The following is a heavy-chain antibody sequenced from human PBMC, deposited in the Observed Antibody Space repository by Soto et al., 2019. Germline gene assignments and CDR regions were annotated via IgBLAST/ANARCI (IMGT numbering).Heavy chain of an antibody. V-gene: IGHV3-30*18. CDR1: GIPFSSFG. Sequence: QVHLLESGGGVVQPGRSLRLSCAAAGIPFSSFGMHWVRQGPGKGLEWVAGISHTGSNQYYSDTVKGRFTISKDNSKNTLYLQMDSLRPEDTAVYYCAKDCVTSPLPWGQGTLVTVSS. CDR2: ISHTGSNQ. J-gene: IGHJ5*02. CDR3: AKDCVTSPLP. D-gene: IGHD2-21*01.